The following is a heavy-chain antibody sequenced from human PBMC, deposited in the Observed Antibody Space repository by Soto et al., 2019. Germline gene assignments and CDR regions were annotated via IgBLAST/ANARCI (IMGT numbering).Heavy chain of an antibody. V-gene: IGHV4-59*02. CDR1: GASVSHGY. D-gene: IGHD3-22*01. J-gene: IGHJ5*02. Sequence: SETLSLTCNVSGASVSHGYWSWIRHPPGKGLEWIGFMYFGGSFNYNPSLTSRATISVETSKNQFSMKLTSVTASDTAVYYCARSYYDSTGFAVDPWGQGTLVT. CDR2: MYFGGSF. CDR3: ARSYYDSTGFAVDP.